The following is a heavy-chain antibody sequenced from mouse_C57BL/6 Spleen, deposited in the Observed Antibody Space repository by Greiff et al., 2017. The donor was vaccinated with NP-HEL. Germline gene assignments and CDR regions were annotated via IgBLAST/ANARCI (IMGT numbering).Heavy chain of an antibody. CDR3: ARLPLGYGSSYLYYFDY. V-gene: IGHV1-82*01. J-gene: IGHJ2*01. Sequence: QVQLKQSGPELVKPGASVKISCKASGYAFSSSWMNWVKQRPGKGLEWIGRIYPGDGDTTYNGKFKGKATLTADKSSSTAYMQLSSLTSEDSAVYFCARLPLGYGSSYLYYFDYWGQGTTLTVSS. CDR2: IYPGDGDT. D-gene: IGHD1-1*01. CDR1: GYAFSSSW.